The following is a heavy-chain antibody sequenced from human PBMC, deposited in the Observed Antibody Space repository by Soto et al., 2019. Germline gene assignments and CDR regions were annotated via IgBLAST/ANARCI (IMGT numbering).Heavy chain of an antibody. CDR3: AVIVGRRAAAGAGYMDV. CDR2: IIPILGIA. J-gene: IGHJ6*03. D-gene: IGHD6-13*01. V-gene: IGHV1-69*02. CDR1: GGTFSSYT. Sequence: QVQLVQSGAEVKKPGSSVKVSCKASGGTFSSYTISWVRQAPGQGLEWMGRIIPILGIANYAQKFQGRVTITADKSTSTAYMELSSLRSEDTAVYYCAVIVGRRAAAGAGYMDVWGKGTTVTVSS.